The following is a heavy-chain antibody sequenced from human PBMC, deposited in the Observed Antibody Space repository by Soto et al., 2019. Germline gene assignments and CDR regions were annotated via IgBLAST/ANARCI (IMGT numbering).Heavy chain of an antibody. CDR3: ARSYYYGSGSSPYWYYGMDV. CDR2: INHSGST. J-gene: IGHJ6*02. Sequence: ASETLSLTCAVYGGSFSGYYWSWIRQPPGKGLEWIGEINHSGSTNYNPSLKSRVTISVDTSKNQFSLKLSSVTAADTAVYYCARSYYYGSGSSPYWYYGMDVWGQGTTVTVSS. CDR1: GGSFSGYY. D-gene: IGHD3-10*01. V-gene: IGHV4-34*01.